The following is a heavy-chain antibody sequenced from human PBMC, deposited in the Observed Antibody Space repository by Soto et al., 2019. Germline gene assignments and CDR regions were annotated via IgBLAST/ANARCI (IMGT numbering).Heavy chain of an antibody. J-gene: IGHJ6*02. CDR3: ARDIVAKITRGKTYYYYGMDV. Sequence: SQTLSLTCAISGDSVSSNSAAWNWIRQSPSRCLEWLGRTYYKSKWYNDYAVSVKSRITINPDTSKNQFSLQLNSVTPEDTAVYYCARDIVAKITRGKTYYYYGMDVWGQGTTVTVSS. CDR2: TYYKSKWYN. CDR1: GDSVSSNSAA. V-gene: IGHV6-1*01. D-gene: IGHD5-12*01.